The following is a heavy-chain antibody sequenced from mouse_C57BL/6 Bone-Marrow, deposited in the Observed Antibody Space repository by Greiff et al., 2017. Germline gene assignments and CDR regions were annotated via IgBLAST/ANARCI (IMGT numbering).Heavy chain of an antibody. Sequence: QVQLQQSGPGLVAPSQSLSITCTVSGFSLTSYGVHWVRQPPGKGLEWLVVIWSDGSTTYNSALKSRLSISKDNSKSQVFLKMNSLQTDDTAMYYCARHVYGSSYARDYWGQGTSVTVSS. V-gene: IGHV2-6-1*01. D-gene: IGHD1-1*01. CDR2: IWSDGST. CDR3: ARHVYGSSYARDY. J-gene: IGHJ4*01. CDR1: GFSLTSYG.